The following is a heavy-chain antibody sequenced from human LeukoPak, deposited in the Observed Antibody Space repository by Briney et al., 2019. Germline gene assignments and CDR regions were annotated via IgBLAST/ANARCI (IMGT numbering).Heavy chain of an antibody. D-gene: IGHD6-13*01. CDR2: IYYSGST. CDR1: GYSISSGYY. Sequence: SETLSLTCTVSGYSISSGYYWSWIRQPPGKGLEWIGYIYYSGSTNYNPSLKSRVTISVDTSKNQFSLKLSSVTAADTAVYYCARAPSSSWYNPDAFDIWGQGTMVTVSS. CDR3: ARAPSSSWYNPDAFDI. V-gene: IGHV4-61*01. J-gene: IGHJ3*02.